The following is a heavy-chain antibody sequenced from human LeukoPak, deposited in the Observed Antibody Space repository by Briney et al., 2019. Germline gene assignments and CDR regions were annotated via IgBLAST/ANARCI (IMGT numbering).Heavy chain of an antibody. CDR2: FDPEDGET. Sequence: GASVKVSCKVSGYTLTELSMHWVRQAPGKGLEWMGGFDPEDGETIYAQKFQGRVTMTEDTSTDTAYMELSSLRSEDTAVYYCATLLTLDYGDYNHFQHWGQGTLVTVSS. D-gene: IGHD4-17*01. CDR3: ATLLTLDYGDYNHFQH. V-gene: IGHV1-24*01. CDR1: GYTLTELS. J-gene: IGHJ1*01.